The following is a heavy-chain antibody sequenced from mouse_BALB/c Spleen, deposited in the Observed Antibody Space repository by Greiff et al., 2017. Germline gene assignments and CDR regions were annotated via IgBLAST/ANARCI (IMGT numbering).Heavy chain of an antibody. D-gene: IGHD2-14*01. V-gene: IGHV5-6-3*01. CDR2: INSNGGST. CDR3: ARDKGYGPFDY. J-gene: IGHJ2*01. CDR1: GFTFSSYG. Sequence: EVKLMESGGGLVQPGGSLKLSCAASGFTFSSYGMSWVRQTPDKRLELVATINSNGGSTYYPDSVKGRFTISRDNAKNTLYLQMSSLKSEDTAMYYCARDKGYGPFDYWGQGTTLTVSS.